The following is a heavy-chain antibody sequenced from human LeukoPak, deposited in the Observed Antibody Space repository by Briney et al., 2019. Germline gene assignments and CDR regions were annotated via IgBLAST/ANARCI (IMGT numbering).Heavy chain of an antibody. CDR3: ARGLFELSSGWPPEELYFDY. D-gene: IGHD6-19*01. CDR2: INHSGST. J-gene: IGHJ4*02. CDR1: GGSFSGYY. V-gene: IGHV4-34*01. Sequence: SETLSLTCAVYGGSFSGYYWSWIRQPPGKGLEWIGEINHSGSTNYNPSLKSRVTISVDTSKNQFSLKLSSVTAADTAVYYCARGLFELSSGWPPEELYFDYWGRGTLVTVSS.